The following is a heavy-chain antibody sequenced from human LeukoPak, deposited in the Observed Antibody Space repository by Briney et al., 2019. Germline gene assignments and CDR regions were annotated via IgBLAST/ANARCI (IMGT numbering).Heavy chain of an antibody. CDR1: GYTFNSYG. J-gene: IGHJ1*01. CDR3: ASLNQYFGSGSYYNGEYFQH. V-gene: IGHV1-18*01. Sequence: ASVKVSCKASGYTFNSYGISWVRQAPGQGLEWMGWISDYNGDRNYAQKFQDRVTMTIDTSTSTGYLELRGLRSDDTAVYYCASLNQYFGSGSYYNGEYFQHWGQGTLVTVSS. CDR2: ISDYNGDR. D-gene: IGHD3-10*01.